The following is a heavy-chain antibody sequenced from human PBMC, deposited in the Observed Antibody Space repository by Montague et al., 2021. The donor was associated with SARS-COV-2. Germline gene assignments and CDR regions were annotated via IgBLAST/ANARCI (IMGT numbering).Heavy chain of an antibody. CDR2: IDWDGDK. CDR3: ARTAGTDYTGYYYYAMDV. J-gene: IGHJ6*02. Sequence: PALVKPTQTLTPTCTFSGFSLSTSGMCVGWIRQPPGKALEWLARIDWDGDKYYSTSLKTRLTISKDTSKNQVVLTMTNMDPVDTATYYCARTAGTDYTGYYYYAMDVWGQGTTVTVSS. D-gene: IGHD3-10*01. CDR1: GFSLSTSGMC. V-gene: IGHV2-70*11.